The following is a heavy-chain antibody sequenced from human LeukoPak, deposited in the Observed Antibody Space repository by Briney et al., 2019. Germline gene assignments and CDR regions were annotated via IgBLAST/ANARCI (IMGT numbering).Heavy chain of an antibody. CDR2: IDRDGRST. V-gene: IGHV3-74*01. J-gene: IGHJ6*02. CDR1: GFTLSTYW. D-gene: IGHD5-12*01. CDR3: ARDLEVDNYYYYGMDV. Sequence: PGGSLRLSCVASGFTLSTYWMHWVRQAPGKGLVWVSRIDRDGRSTSYADSVKGRFTISRDNAKNTLYLQMNSLRAEDTAVYYCARDLEVDNYYYYGMDVWGHGTTVTVSS.